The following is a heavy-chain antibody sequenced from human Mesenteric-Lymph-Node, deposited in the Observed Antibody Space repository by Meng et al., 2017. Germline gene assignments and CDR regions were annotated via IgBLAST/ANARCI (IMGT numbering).Heavy chain of an antibody. J-gene: IGHJ3*02. D-gene: IGHD2-15*01. CDR3: VRGLWIVVEVSTPGTYDAFNI. CDR2: IKSKTDGGTT. Sequence: GGSLRLSCAASGFTFSNAWMSWVRQAPGKGLEWVGRIKSKTDGGTTDYAAPVKGRFTISRDDSKNTLYLQMNSLKTEDTAVYYCVRGLWIVVEVSTPGTYDAFNIWGQGTLVTVSS. CDR1: GFTFSNAW. V-gene: IGHV3-15*01.